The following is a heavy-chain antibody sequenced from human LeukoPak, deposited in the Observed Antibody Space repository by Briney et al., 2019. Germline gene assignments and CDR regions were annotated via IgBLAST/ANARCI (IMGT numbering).Heavy chain of an antibody. V-gene: IGHV3-21*01. D-gene: IGHD6-13*01. Sequence: GGSLRLSCAASGFTFNDYWMTWVRQAPGKGLEWVSSISSSSSYIYYADSVKGRFTISRDNAENSLYLQMNSLRAEDTAVYYCARAQLYSSSWYRYFDYWGQGTLVTVSS. CDR1: GFTFNDYW. CDR2: ISSSSSYI. J-gene: IGHJ4*02. CDR3: ARAQLYSSSWYRYFDY.